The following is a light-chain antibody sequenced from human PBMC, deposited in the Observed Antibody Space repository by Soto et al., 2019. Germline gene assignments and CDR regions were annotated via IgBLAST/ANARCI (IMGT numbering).Light chain of an antibody. CDR3: QQYSSLPHT. CDR1: QSVTNSF. V-gene: IGKV3-20*01. J-gene: IGKJ2*01. CDR2: GIS. Sequence: ENVLTQSPGTLSLSPGERATLSCRASQSVTNSFFAWYQQRPGQAPRLLIYGISSRATGIPDRFSGSGSGTDFTLTISRLEPEDFVMYYCQQYSSLPHTFGQETKLEVK.